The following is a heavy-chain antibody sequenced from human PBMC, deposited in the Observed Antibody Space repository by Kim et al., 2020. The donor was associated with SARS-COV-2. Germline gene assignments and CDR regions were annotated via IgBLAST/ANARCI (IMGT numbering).Heavy chain of an antibody. D-gene: IGHD6-13*01. J-gene: IGHJ4*02. Sequence: TKYPQKFQGRVTCTRDTSATTAYMELSSLRSEDTAVDYCARGIAVAATIDYWGQGTLVTVSS. V-gene: IGHV1-3*01. CDR2: T. CDR3: ARGIAVAATIDY.